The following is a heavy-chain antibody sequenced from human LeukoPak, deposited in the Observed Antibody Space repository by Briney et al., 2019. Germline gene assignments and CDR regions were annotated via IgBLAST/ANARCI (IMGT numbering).Heavy chain of an antibody. Sequence: ASVKVSCKASGYTFTGYYMHWVRQAPGQGLEWMGWINPNSGGTNYAQKFQGRVTITADESTSTAYMELSSLRSEDTAVYYCASIVGDGSLGGAVDYWGQGTLVTVSS. CDR1: GYTFTGYY. CDR3: ASIVGDGSLGGAVDY. D-gene: IGHD5-24*01. V-gene: IGHV1-2*02. J-gene: IGHJ4*02. CDR2: INPNSGGT.